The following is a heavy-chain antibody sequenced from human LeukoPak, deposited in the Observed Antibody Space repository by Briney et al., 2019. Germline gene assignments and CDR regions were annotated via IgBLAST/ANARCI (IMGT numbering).Heavy chain of an antibody. CDR3: VRDPDALDY. V-gene: IGHV3-7*01. J-gene: IGHJ4*02. CDR2: IKEDGSEK. CDR1: GVTVSSYW. Sequence: GGSLRLSCAASGVTVSSYWMSWVRQAPGKGLEWVATIKEDGSEKYYVDSVKGRFTISRDNAENSLYLQMNSLRDEDTAVYYCVRDPDALDYWGQGTQVTVSS.